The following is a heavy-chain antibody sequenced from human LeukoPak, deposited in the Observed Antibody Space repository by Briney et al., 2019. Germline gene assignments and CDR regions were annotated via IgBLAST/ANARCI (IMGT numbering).Heavy chain of an antibody. CDR3: ARDYYDSSGPND. J-gene: IGHJ4*02. V-gene: IGHV3-30-3*01. Sequence: PGGSLRLSCAASGFTFSSYAMHGVRQAPGKGLEWVAVISYDGSNKYYADSVKGRFTISRDNSKNTLYLQMNSLRAEDTVVYYCARDYYDSSGPNDWGQGTLVTVSS. CDR2: ISYDGSNK. D-gene: IGHD3-22*01. CDR1: GFTFSSYA.